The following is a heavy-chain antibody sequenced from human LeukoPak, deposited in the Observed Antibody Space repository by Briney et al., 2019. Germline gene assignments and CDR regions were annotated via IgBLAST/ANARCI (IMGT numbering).Heavy chain of an antibody. CDR2: VIPSDGST. V-gene: IGHV1-46*01. CDR3: ARGKVVTMVRGVIITYFDY. J-gene: IGHJ4*02. Sequence: ASVKVSCKASGYSFTRYFIHWVRQAPGQGLEWMGIVIPSDGSTSYAQKFQGRVTMTRDTSTSTVYMELSSLRSEDTAVYYCARGKVVTMVRGVIITYFDYWGQGTLVTVSS. D-gene: IGHD3-10*01. CDR1: GYSFTRYF.